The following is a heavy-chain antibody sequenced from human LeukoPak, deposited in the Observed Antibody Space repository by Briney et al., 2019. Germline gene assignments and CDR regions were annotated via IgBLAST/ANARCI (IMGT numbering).Heavy chain of an antibody. CDR2: IYHSGST. V-gene: IGHV4-4*02. CDR1: GGSISSSNW. Sequence: SGTLSLTCAVSGGSISSSNWWSWVRQPPGKGLEWIGEIYHSGSTYYNPSLRSRVTISVDTSKNQFSLKLSSVTAADTAVYYCASLLLGIAAAMEAFGIWGQGTMVTVSS. CDR3: ASLLLGIAAAMEAFGI. J-gene: IGHJ3*02. D-gene: IGHD6-13*01.